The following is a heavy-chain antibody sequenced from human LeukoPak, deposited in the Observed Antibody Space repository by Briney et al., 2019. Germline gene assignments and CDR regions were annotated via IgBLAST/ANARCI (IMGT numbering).Heavy chain of an antibody. D-gene: IGHD2-2*02. CDR2: INHSGST. Sequence: SETLSLTCAVYGGSFSGYYWSWIRQPPGKGLEWIGEINHSGSTNYNPSLKSRVTISVDTSKNQFSLKLSSVTAADTAVYYCARGPACLSTSCYMFDYWGQGTLVTVSS. J-gene: IGHJ4*02. CDR3: ARGPACLSTSCYMFDY. V-gene: IGHV4-34*01. CDR1: GGSFSGYY.